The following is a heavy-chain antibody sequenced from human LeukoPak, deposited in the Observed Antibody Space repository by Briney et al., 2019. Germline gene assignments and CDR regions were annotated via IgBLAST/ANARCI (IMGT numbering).Heavy chain of an antibody. CDR1: GGTFSSYA. J-gene: IGHJ1*01. Sequence: SVKVSCKASGGTFSSYAISWVRQAPGQGLEWMGGIIPIFGTANYAQKFQGRVTITADESTSTACMELSSLRSEDTAVYYCAMLGYCSGGSCYQPAEYFQHWGQGTLVTVSS. CDR3: AMLGYCSGGSCYQPAEYFQH. D-gene: IGHD2-15*01. CDR2: IIPIFGTA. V-gene: IGHV1-69*01.